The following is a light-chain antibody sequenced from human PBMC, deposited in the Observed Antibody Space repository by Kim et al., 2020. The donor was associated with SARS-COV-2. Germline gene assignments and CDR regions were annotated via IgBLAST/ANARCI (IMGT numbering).Light chain of an antibody. J-gene: IGLJ3*02. V-gene: IGLV2-23*02. CDR2: EVS. CDR1: SSDVGSYNL. CDR3: CSYAGSRV. Sequence: SPGQSITISCTGTSSDVGSYNLVSWYQQHPGKAPRLVIYEVSKRPSGVSDRFSGSKSGNTASLTISGLQAEDEADYYCCSYAGSRVFGGGTKLTVL.